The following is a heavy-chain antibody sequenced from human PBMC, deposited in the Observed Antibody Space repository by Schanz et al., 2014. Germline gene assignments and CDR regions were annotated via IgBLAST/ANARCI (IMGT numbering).Heavy chain of an antibody. CDR1: GYTFTSYG. Sequence: QVQLVQSGAEVKKPGASVKVSCKASGYTFTSYGINWVRQAPGQGLEWMGWIDPNSGGTFYKEKFQGRVTMSRDTSISTAYMELSRLGSDDTAIYYCARAFGGYDPAGALDYWGQGTLVTVSS. V-gene: IGHV1-2*02. J-gene: IGHJ4*02. CDR3: ARAFGGYDPAGALDY. CDR2: IDPNSGGT. D-gene: IGHD5-12*01.